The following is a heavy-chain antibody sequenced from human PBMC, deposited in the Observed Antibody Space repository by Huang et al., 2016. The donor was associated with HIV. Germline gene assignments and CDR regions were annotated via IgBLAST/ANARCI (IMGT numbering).Heavy chain of an antibody. CDR3: VRDQGRLAVGGIDNWFDP. CDR2: VYDIETT. CDR1: GDSVSSHY. J-gene: IGHJ5*02. D-gene: IGHD6-19*01. Sequence: QVRLQESGPGLVKPSETLSLSCTVSGDSVSSHYWGWIRHPPGKGLEWIGTVYDIETTKYNPRLKSRITISVDTSKNGFSLNITSVSAADTAMYFCVRDQGRLAVGGIDNWFDPWGQGALVTVSS. V-gene: IGHV4-59*02.